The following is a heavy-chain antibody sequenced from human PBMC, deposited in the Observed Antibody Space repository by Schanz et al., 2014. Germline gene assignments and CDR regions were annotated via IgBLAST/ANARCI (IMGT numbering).Heavy chain of an antibody. CDR1: GFSVGNKY. J-gene: IGHJ4*02. CDR3: ARGGPAYYFDD. V-gene: IGHV3-66*01. Sequence: EVHLVESGGGLVQPGGSLRLSCGVSGFSVGNKYMNWVRQAPGKGLEWVSFIYIGGNTYYADSVKGRFTISRDNSKNTVYIQMNSLRAEDTAVYYCARGGPAYYFDDWGQGTLVTVSS. CDR2: IYIGGNT.